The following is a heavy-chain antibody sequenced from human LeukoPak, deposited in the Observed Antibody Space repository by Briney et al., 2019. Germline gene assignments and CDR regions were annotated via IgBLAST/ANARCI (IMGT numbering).Heavy chain of an antibody. D-gene: IGHD3-3*01. Sequence: ASVKVSCKVSGYTLTELSMHWVRQAPGKGLEWMGGFDPEDGETIYAQKFQGRVTMTEDTSTDTAYMELSSLRSEDTAVYYCATPLFTIFGVAIIDDAFDIWGQGTMVTVSS. CDR3: ATPLFTIFGVAIIDDAFDI. CDR1: GYTLTELS. J-gene: IGHJ3*02. V-gene: IGHV1-24*01. CDR2: FDPEDGET.